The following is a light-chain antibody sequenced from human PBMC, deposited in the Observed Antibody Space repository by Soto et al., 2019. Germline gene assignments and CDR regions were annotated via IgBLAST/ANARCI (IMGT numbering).Light chain of an antibody. J-gene: IGKJ2*01. V-gene: IGKV3-20*01. CDR2: GAS. CDR1: QSVSSNY. CDR3: QQYSRSPFN. Sequence: EIVLTQSPGTLSLSPGERATLSCRASQSVSSNYLAWYQQKPGQAPRLLIYGASSRAAGIPDRFSGSGSGTDFTLTISRLEPDDFAVYYCQQYSRSPFNLGQGTKREIK.